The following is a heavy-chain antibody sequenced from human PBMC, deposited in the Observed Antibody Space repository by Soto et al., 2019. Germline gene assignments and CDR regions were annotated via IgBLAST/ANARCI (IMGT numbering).Heavy chain of an antibody. D-gene: IGHD6-19*01. Sequence: EVELVESGGGLVQPGGYLRLSCAASGFTFSRYDMHWVRQPTGKGLEWVSGIGSAGETYYPGSVKGRFTISREDAKNSLYLQMNSLRAEDTAVYYCVREKDSSGWYSFDSWGRGTLVTVSS. CDR3: VREKDSSGWYSFDS. V-gene: IGHV3-13*01. CDR2: IGSAGET. J-gene: IGHJ4*02. CDR1: GFTFSRYD.